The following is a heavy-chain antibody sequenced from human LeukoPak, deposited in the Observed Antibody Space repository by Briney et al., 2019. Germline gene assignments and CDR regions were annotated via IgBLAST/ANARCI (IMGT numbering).Heavy chain of an antibody. CDR3: ARIYSSSWFLNWFDP. Sequence: SQTLSLTCTVSGYSISSGYFWGWIRQPPGKGLECIGTIYHSGSTYYNPSLKSRVTISVDTSKNQFSLKLNSVTAADTAVYYCARIYSSSWFLNWFDPWGQGTLVTVSS. CDR2: IYHSGST. J-gene: IGHJ5*02. V-gene: IGHV4-38-2*02. CDR1: GYSISSGYF. D-gene: IGHD6-13*01.